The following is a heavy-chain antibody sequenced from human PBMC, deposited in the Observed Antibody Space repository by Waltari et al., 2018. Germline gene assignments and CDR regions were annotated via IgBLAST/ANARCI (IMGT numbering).Heavy chain of an antibody. D-gene: IGHD1-26*01. J-gene: IGHJ4*02. CDR3: ASWRYDY. CDR2: ISYDGSNK. CDR1: GFTFSSYA. V-gene: IGHV3-30-3*01. Sequence: QVQLVESGGGVVQPGRSLRLSCAASGFTFSSYAMHWVRRAPGKGLVWVAVISYDGSNKYYAESGQGRFTISRDNSKNTLYLQMNTLRAEDTAVYYCASWRYDYWGQGTLVTVSS.